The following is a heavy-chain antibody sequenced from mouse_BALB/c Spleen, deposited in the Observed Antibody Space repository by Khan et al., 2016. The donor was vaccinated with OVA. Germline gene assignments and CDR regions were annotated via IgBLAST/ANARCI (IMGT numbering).Heavy chain of an antibody. Sequence: EVQLQESGPGLVKPSQSLSLTCSVTGYSITSAYYWNWIRQFPGNELEWMGYITSGDTFNYNPSLRNRISITRHTSRNQFFLKLNSVTPEDTATYYCARAGRWFDYWGQGTLVTVSA. D-gene: IGHD3-3*01. V-gene: IGHV3-6*02. CDR1: GYSITSAYY. CDR3: ARAGRWFDY. CDR2: ITSGDTF. J-gene: IGHJ3*01.